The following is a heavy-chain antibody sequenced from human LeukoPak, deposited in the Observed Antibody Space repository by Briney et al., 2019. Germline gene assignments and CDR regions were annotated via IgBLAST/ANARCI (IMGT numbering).Heavy chain of an antibody. Sequence: GGSLRLSCAASGFTFSSYGMSWVRQAPGKGLEWVSAISGSGGSTYYADSVKGRFTISRDNSKNTLYLQMNSLRAEDTAVYYCAKEETNYYDSSGYYLRYWYFDLWGRGTLVTVSS. J-gene: IGHJ2*01. V-gene: IGHV3-23*01. CDR1: GFTFSSYG. D-gene: IGHD3-22*01. CDR3: AKEETNYYDSSGYYLRYWYFDL. CDR2: ISGSGGST.